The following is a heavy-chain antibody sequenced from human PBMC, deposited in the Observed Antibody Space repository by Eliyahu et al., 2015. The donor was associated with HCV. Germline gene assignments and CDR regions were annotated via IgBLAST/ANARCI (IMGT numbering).Heavy chain of an antibody. Sequence: EVQLLESGGGLVQPGGSLRLSCAASGFTFSSYAMXWVRQAPGKGLEWVSAISGSGGSTYYADSVKGRFTISRDNSKNTLYLQMNSLRAEDTAVYYCAKDGDPVAADCSGGSCYSHHAFDIWGQGTMVTVSS. V-gene: IGHV3-23*01. D-gene: IGHD2-15*01. CDR1: GFTFSSYA. J-gene: IGHJ3*02. CDR2: ISGSGGST. CDR3: AKDGDPVAADCSGGSCYSHHAFDI.